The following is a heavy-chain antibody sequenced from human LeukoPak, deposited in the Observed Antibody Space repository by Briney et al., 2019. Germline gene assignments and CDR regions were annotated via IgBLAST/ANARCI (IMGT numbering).Heavy chain of an antibody. D-gene: IGHD3-22*01. CDR1: GFTFSNYA. J-gene: IGHJ4*02. CDR2: ISGSGDST. V-gene: IGHV3-23*01. CDR3: AKDMGYYYDSSGYSIFDY. Sequence: GGSLRLSCAASGFTFSNYAMRWVRQAPGKGLEWVSGISGSGDSTYYADSVKGRFTISRDNAKNSLYLQMNSLRAEDTALYYCAKDMGYYYDSSGYSIFDYWGQGTLVTVSS.